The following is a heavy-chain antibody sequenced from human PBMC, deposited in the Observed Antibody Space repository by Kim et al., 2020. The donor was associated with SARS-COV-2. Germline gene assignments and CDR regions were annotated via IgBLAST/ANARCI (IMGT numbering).Heavy chain of an antibody. CDR3: AETLGVVVPAAHDY. Sequence: ADSVKGMFTISRDNSKNALYLQMSSLRAEDPAVYYCAETLGVVVPAAHDYWGQGTLVTVSS. V-gene: IGHV3-23*01. D-gene: IGHD2-2*01. J-gene: IGHJ4*02.